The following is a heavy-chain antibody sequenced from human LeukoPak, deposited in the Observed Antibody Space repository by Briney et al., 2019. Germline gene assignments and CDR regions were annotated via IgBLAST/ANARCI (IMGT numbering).Heavy chain of an antibody. CDR2: IYPGDSDT. Sequence: GESLKISCKGSGYSFTSYWIGWVRQMPGKGLEWMGIIYPGDSDTRYSPSFQGQVTISADKSISTAYLQWSSLKASDTAMYYCLGGAARPYDAFDIRGQGTMVTVSS. J-gene: IGHJ3*02. V-gene: IGHV5-51*01. CDR3: LGGAARPYDAFDI. D-gene: IGHD6-6*01. CDR1: GYSFTSYW.